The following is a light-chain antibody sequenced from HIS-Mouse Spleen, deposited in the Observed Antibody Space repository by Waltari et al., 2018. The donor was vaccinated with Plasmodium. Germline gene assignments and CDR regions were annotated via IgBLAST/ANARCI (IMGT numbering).Light chain of an antibody. V-gene: IGLV2-23*03. CDR3: CSYAGSSTFVYV. CDR2: EGS. J-gene: IGLJ1*01. Sequence: QSALTQPASVSGSPGQSITISCTGTISTVGSYNLVSWYQQHPGKAPKLMIYEGSKRPSGVSNRFSGSKSGNTASLTISGLQAEDEADYYCCSYAGSSTFVYVFGTGTKVTVL. CDR1: ISTVGSYNL.